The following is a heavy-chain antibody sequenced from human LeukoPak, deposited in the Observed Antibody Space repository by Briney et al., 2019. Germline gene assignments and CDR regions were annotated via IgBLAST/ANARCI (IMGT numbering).Heavy chain of an antibody. CDR3: AKSITRIVVEPDY. Sequence: PGRSLRLSCAASGFTFSNYGMHWVRQAPGRELEWVAIISYDGSDSYYADSVRGRFTISRDNSKSTLYLQMNSLRAEDTAVYYCAKSITRIVVEPDYWGQGTLVTVSS. J-gene: IGHJ4*02. D-gene: IGHD3-22*01. CDR2: ISYDGSDS. CDR1: GFTFSNYG. V-gene: IGHV3-30*18.